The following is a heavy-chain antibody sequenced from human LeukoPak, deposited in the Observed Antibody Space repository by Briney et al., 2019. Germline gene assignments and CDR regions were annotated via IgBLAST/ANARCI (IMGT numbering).Heavy chain of an antibody. Sequence: SETLSLTSTVSGDTISGSYWSWLRQPPGKGLEWIGYIYSSGNTKYNPSLKTRVIISVDTTRNQFSLNLTSVTAADTAVYYCAREGNYDILTGSSPGFFYYMDVWGKGTTVIVSS. CDR2: IYSSGNT. CDR1: GDTISGSY. V-gene: IGHV4-4*08. CDR3: AREGNYDILTGSSPGFFYYMDV. D-gene: IGHD3-9*01. J-gene: IGHJ6*03.